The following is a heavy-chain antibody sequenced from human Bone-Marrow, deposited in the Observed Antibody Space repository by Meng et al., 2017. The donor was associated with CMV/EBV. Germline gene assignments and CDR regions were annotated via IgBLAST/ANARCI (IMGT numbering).Heavy chain of an antibody. J-gene: IGHJ4*02. D-gene: IGHD5-24*01. Sequence: SETLSLTCTVSGGSVSSGSYYWNWIRQPAGKGLEWIGNIDYSGSTNYNPSLKSRVTISVDTSKNQFSVKLRSVTAADTAVYYCARDSGEMAGDLYYFDDWGQGTLVTVSS. V-gene: IGHV4-61*01. CDR2: IDYSGST. CDR1: GGSVSSGSYY. CDR3: ARDSGEMAGDLYYFDD.